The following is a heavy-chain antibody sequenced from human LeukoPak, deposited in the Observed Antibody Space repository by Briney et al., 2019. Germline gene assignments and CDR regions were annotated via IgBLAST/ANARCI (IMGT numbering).Heavy chain of an antibody. J-gene: IGHJ4*02. Sequence: GGSLRLSCAASGFTVSRNYMTWVRQAPGKGLEWVSVIYSDGDTYYVDSVKGRFTISRDNSKNTLYLQMNSLRAEDTAVYYCAKDPYRASSGLVDYWGQGTLVTVSS. V-gene: IGHV3-66*01. D-gene: IGHD5-12*01. CDR2: IYSDGDT. CDR3: AKDPYRASSGLVDY. CDR1: GFTVSRNY.